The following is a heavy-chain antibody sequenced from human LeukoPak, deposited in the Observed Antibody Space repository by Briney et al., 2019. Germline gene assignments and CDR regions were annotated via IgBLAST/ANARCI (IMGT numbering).Heavy chain of an antibody. CDR2: IRASGST. J-gene: IGHJ6*04. Sequence: SETLSLTCTVSGASINTYYWSWFRQPAGKGLEWIGRIRASGSTYYNPFLKSRVSMSMDMSKNKFSLRLQSMTAADTAVFYCARDIGRRIWGKGTTVIVSS. D-gene: IGHD1-26*01. CDR3: ARDIGRRI. V-gene: IGHV4-4*07. CDR1: GASINTYY.